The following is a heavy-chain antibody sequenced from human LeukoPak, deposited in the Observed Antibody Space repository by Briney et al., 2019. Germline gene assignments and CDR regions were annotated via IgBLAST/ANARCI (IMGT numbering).Heavy chain of an antibody. CDR1: GGSISSNSYY. D-gene: IGHD5-12*01. V-gene: IGHV4-39*01. Sequence: SETLSLTCTVSGGSISSNSYYWGWIRQPPGKGLEWIGSIYYSGSTYYNPSLKSRVTISVDTSKNQFSLKLSSVTAADTAVYYCARHSGYSGYDFDYWGQGTLVTVSS. CDR3: ARHSGYSGYDFDY. J-gene: IGHJ4*02. CDR2: IYYSGST.